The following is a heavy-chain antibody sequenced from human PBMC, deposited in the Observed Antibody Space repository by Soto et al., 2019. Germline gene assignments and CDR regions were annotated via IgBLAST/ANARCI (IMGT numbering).Heavy chain of an antibody. CDR2: IYYSGST. Sequence: PSETLSLTCTVSGGSISSYYWSWIRQPPGKGLEWIGYIYYSGSTNYNPSLKSRVTISVDTSKNQFSLKLSSVTAADTAVYYCARGWLRKLLDYWGQGTLVTVSS. D-gene: IGHD5-12*01. CDR1: GGSISSYY. J-gene: IGHJ4*02. CDR3: ARGWLRKLLDY. V-gene: IGHV4-59*01.